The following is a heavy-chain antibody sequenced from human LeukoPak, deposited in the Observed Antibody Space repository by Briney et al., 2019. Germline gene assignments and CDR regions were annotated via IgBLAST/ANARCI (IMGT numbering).Heavy chain of an antibody. D-gene: IGHD3-9*01. Sequence: GGSLRLSCAASGFTFSSYSMNWVRQAPGKGLEWVSSISSSSSYIYYADSVKGRFTISRDNAKNSLYLQMNSLRAEDTAVYYCARDLRSYDILTGFDYWGQGTLVTVSS. J-gene: IGHJ4*02. CDR1: GFTFSSYS. V-gene: IGHV3-21*01. CDR3: ARDLRSYDILTGFDY. CDR2: ISSSSSYI.